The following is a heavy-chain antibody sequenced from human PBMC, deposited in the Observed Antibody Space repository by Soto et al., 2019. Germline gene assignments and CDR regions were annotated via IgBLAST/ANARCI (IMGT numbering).Heavy chain of an antibody. CDR1: GGSISSGGYY. Sequence: QVQLQESGPGLVKPSQTLSLTCTVSGGSISSGGYYWSWIRQHPGKGLEWIGYIYYSGSTYYNPSLKSRVTISVDTSKNRFSLKLSSVTAADTAVYYCAGEVVAATQWCDPWGQGTLVTVSS. J-gene: IGHJ5*02. CDR2: IYYSGST. D-gene: IGHD2-15*01. V-gene: IGHV4-31*03. CDR3: AGEVVAATQWCDP.